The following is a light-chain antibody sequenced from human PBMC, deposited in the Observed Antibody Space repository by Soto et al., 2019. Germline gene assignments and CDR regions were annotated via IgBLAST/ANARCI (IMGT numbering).Light chain of an antibody. V-gene: IGKV3D-20*01. CDR1: QRVSTTY. CDR3: QQYGSSPS. Sequence: ESMLTQSPSTLSSSPVERATLYYXASQRVSTTYLAWYQQRPGMAPRXXIYXASSSATGISDRFSGSGCGTDFTITISRLEPEDLEVYYCQQYGSSPSFGGGTKVGIK. CDR2: XAS. J-gene: IGKJ4*01.